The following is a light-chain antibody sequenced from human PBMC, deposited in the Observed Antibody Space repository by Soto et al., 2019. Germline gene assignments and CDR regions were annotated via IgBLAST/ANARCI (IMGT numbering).Light chain of an antibody. V-gene: IGLV1-51*01. CDR3: GKWDSSLSAVV. J-gene: IGLJ2*01. Sequence: QSVLTQPPSVSAAPGQKVTISCSGSSSNIGNNYVSWYQQLPGTAPKLLIYDNNKRPSGIPDRFSGSKSGTSATLGITGLQTGDEADYYCGKWDSSLSAVVFGGGT. CDR1: SSNIGNNY. CDR2: DNN.